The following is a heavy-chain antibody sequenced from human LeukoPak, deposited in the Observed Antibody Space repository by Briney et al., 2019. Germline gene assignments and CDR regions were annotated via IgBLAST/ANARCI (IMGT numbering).Heavy chain of an antibody. Sequence: GGSLRLSCAASGFTFRSYAMGWVRQAPGKGLEWVSGVSNSGDSTWYADSVKGRFTISRDNSKDTLYLQMKSLSAEDTAVYYCAKDRIYGDLAREIDQWGQGTLVTISS. D-gene: IGHD2-21*02. CDR3: AKDRIYGDLAREIDQ. CDR2: VSNSGDST. V-gene: IGHV3-23*01. J-gene: IGHJ5*02. CDR1: GFTFRSYA.